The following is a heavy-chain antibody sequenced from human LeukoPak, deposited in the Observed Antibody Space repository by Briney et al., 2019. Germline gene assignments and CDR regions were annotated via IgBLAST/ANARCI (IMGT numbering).Heavy chain of an antibody. V-gene: IGHV1-58*02. CDR1: GFTFTSTA. J-gene: IGHJ4*02. CDR3: AVYPNEGGSSSDY. D-gene: IGHD1-26*01. CDR2: IVVGSGNT. Sequence: GASVKVSCKASGFTFTSTAMQWVRQARGQRLEWIGWIVVGSGNTNYAQKFQERVTITRDMSTSTAYMELSSLRSEDTAVYYCAVYPNEGGSSSDYWGQGTLVTVSS.